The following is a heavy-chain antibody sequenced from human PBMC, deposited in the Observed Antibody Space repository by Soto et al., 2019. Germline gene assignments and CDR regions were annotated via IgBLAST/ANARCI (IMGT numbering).Heavy chain of an antibody. V-gene: IGHV1-3*01. CDR2: INAGNSKT. CDR1: GYTFSGHA. J-gene: IGHJ5*02. D-gene: IGHD3-10*02. CDR3: GRDQSGTGYYVDWFDP. Sequence: GASVKVSCKASGYTFSGHATHWLRQAPGQRPEWLGWINAGNSKTYYSEKFEGRVTFTRDTVATTVNMELTSLTSEDTAVYYCGRDQSGTGYYVDWFDPWGQGTLVTVSS.